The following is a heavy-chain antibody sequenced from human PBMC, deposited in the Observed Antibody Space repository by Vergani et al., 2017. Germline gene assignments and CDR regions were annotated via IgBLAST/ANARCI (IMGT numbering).Heavy chain of an antibody. V-gene: IGHV1-69*01. D-gene: IGHD2-2*01. J-gene: IGHJ5*02. Sequence: QVQLVQSGAEVKKPGSSVKVSCKASGDTFSSYAISWVRQAPGQGLEWMGGIIPIFGTANYAQKFQGRVTITADESTSTAYMELSSLRSEDTAVYYGARAGGYCSSTSCYANWFDPGGQGTLVTVSS. CDR2: IIPIFGTA. CDR1: GDTFSSYA. CDR3: ARAGGYCSSTSCYANWFDP.